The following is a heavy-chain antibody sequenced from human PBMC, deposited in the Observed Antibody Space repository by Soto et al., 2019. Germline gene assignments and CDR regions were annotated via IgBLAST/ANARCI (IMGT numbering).Heavy chain of an antibody. J-gene: IGHJ4*02. CDR3: ARDARYSTGYYLH. D-gene: IGHD6-19*01. V-gene: IGHV1-18*01. CDR2: ISADNGNT. CDR1: GYTFTSYG. Sequence: QVQLVQSGAEVKKPGASVKVSCTASGYTFTSYGISWVRQAPGQGPEWMGWISADNGNTNYAQRLQDRVTISTDTSTSTAYMELRSLRSDDTAVYYCARDARYSTGYYLHWGQGTLVTVSS.